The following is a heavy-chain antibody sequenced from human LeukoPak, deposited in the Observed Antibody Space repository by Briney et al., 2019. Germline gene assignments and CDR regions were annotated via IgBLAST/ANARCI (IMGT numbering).Heavy chain of an antibody. CDR1: GFTFSSYA. D-gene: IGHD2-8*01. J-gene: IGHJ4*02. V-gene: IGHV3-23*01. CDR2: ISGSGGST. CDR3: AKDRSCTNDICHGDFDY. Sequence: GSLRLSCAASGFTFSSYAVSWVRQAPGKGLEWVSSISGSGGSTYSADSVKGRFTISRDNSKNTLYLQMNSPRAEDTALYYCAKDRSCTNDICHGDFDYWGQGTLVTVSS.